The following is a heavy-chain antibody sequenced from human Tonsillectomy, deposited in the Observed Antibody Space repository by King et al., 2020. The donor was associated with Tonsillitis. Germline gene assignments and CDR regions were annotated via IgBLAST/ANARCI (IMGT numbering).Heavy chain of an antibody. CDR1: GFTFSDYY. CDR3: AREFCGADCYSVPFNY. D-gene: IGHD2-21*01. V-gene: IGHV3-11*01. CDR2: ISSSGGII. Sequence: VQLVESGGGLVKPGGSLRLSCAASGFTFSDYYMSWIRQAPGKGLEWVSYISSSGGIIDYADSVKGRFTISRDNAKNSLSLEMNSLRAGDTAVYYCAREFCGADCYSVPFNYWGQGPLVTVSS. J-gene: IGHJ4*02.